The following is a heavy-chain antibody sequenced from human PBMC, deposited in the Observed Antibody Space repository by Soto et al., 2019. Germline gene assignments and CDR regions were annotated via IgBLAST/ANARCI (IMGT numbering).Heavy chain of an antibody. CDR1: GGSISSYY. CDR2: IYYSGST. D-gene: IGHD6-6*01. V-gene: IGHV4-59*01. CDR3: ARELKAYSSYNWFDP. J-gene: IGHJ5*02. Sequence: PSETLSLTCTVSGGSISSYYWSWIRQPPGKGLEWIGYIYYSGSTNYNPSLKSRVTISVDTSKNQFSLKLSSVTAADTAMYYCARELKAYSSYNWFDPWGQGTLVTVSS.